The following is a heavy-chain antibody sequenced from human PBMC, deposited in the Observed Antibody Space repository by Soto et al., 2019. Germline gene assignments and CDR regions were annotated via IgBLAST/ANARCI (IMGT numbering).Heavy chain of an antibody. CDR1: GFTFSSYG. D-gene: IGHD6-6*01. CDR3: AKVYSSSVDY. CDR2: ISYDGSNK. J-gene: IGHJ4*02. Sequence: QVQLVESGGGVVQPGRSLRLSCAASGFTFSSYGMYWVRQAPGKGLEWVAVISYDGSNKYYADSVKGRFTISRDNSKNTLYLQMNSLRAEDTAVYYCAKVYSSSVDYWGQGTLVTVSS. V-gene: IGHV3-30*18.